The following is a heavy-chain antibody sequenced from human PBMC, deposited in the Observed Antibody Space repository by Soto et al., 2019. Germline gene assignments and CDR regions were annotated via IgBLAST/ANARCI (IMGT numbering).Heavy chain of an antibody. CDR2: ISYDGSNK. D-gene: IGHD6-19*01. V-gene: IGHV3-30*18. CDR3: AKVSHGYSSGWYANFDY. CDR1: GFTFSSYG. Sequence: QVQLVESGGGVVQPGRSLRLSCAASGFTFSSYGMHWVRQAPGKGLEWVAVISYDGSNKYYADSVKGRFTISRDNSKHTLFLQMNSVRADDTAVYYCAKVSHGYSSGWYANFDYWGQGTLVTVSS. J-gene: IGHJ4*02.